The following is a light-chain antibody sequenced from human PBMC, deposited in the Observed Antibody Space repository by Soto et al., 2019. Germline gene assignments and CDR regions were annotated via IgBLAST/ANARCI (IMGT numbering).Light chain of an antibody. CDR2: DTS. Sequence: DIQLTQSPSTLSASVGDRVTITCRASQRVTTWLAWYQQKPGKAPKLLIHDTSILQSGVPSRFSGSGSGTEFTLTISSLQPDDFATYYCQQYDDFWTFGQGTKVESK. J-gene: IGKJ1*01. CDR3: QQYDDFWT. CDR1: QRVTTW. V-gene: IGKV1-5*01.